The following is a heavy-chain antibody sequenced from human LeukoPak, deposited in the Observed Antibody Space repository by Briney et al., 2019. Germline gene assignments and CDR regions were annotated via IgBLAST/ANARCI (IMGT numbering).Heavy chain of an antibody. CDR2: INPNSGGT. CDR3: ATVRDDSYYFDY. CDR1: GYTFTGYY. D-gene: IGHD5-24*01. V-gene: IGHV1-2*02. J-gene: IGHJ4*02. Sequence: ASVKVSCKASGYTFTGYYMHWVRQAPGQGLEWMGWINPNSGGTNYAQKFQGRVTMTRDTSISTAYMELSRLRSDDTAVYYCATVRDDSYYFDYWGQGTLVTVSS.